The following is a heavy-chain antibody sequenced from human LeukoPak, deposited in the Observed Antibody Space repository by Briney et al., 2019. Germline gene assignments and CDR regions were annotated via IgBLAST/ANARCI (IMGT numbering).Heavy chain of an antibody. CDR1: GFTFSSYW. J-gene: IGHJ4*02. Sequence: GGCLRLSCAASGFTFSSYWMSWVRQAPGKGLEWVANIKQDGSEKYYVDSVKGRFTISRDNAKNSLYLQMNSLSAEDTAVYYCARSRWYSSSWFDYWGQGTLVTVSS. V-gene: IGHV3-7*01. CDR3: ARSRWYSSSWFDY. CDR2: IKQDGSEK. D-gene: IGHD6-13*01.